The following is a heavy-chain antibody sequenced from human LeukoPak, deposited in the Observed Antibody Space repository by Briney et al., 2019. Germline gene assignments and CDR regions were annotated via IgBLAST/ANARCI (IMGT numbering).Heavy chain of an antibody. J-gene: IGHJ4*02. Sequence: PGGSLRLSCAASGFTFSGYGMHWVRQAPGKGLEWVAVIWYDGSNKYYADSVKGRFTISRGNSKNTLYLQMNSLRAEDTAVYYCAKDRSIAVMYYFDYWGQGTLVTVSS. D-gene: IGHD6-19*01. CDR1: GFTFSGYG. CDR2: IWYDGSNK. CDR3: AKDRSIAVMYYFDY. V-gene: IGHV3-33*06.